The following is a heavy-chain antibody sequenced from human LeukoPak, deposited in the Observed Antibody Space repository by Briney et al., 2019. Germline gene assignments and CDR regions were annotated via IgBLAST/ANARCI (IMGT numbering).Heavy chain of an antibody. J-gene: IGHJ5*02. CDR2: MNPNSGNT. D-gene: IGHD6-13*01. CDR1: GYTFTSYD. V-gene: IGHV1-8*03. CDR3: ARAASSARRRKVIAAAGYWFDP. Sequence: GASVKVSCKASGYTFTSYDINWVRQATGQGLEWMGWMNPNSGNTGYAQKFQGRVTITRNTSISTAYMELSSLRSEDTAVYYCARAASSARRRKVIAAAGYWFDPWGQGTLATVSS.